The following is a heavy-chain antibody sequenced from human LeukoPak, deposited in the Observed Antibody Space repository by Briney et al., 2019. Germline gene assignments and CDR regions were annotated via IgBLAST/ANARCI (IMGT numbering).Heavy chain of an antibody. J-gene: IGHJ4*02. D-gene: IGHD6-6*01. CDR2: ISSSGSTI. Sequence: PGGSLRLSCAASGFTFSGYEMNWVRQAPGKGLEWVSYISSSGSTIYYADSVKGRFTISRDNAKNSLYLQMSSLRAEDTAVYYCARPPLGAYSSSGIDYWGQGTLVTVSS. CDR3: ARPPLGAYSSSGIDY. V-gene: IGHV3-48*03. CDR1: GFTFSGYE.